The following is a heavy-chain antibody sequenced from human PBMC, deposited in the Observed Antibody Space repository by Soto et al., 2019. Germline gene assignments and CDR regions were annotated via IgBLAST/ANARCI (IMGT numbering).Heavy chain of an antibody. V-gene: IGHV3-15*07. CDR1: GLTFGNAW. Sequence: PGGSLRLSCAAAGLTFGNAWMSWVRQAPGKGLEWVGRIKSKTDGGTTDYAAPVKGRFTISRDDSKNTLYLQMNSLKTEDTAVYYCTTDVSGWFGYKRDYWGQGTLVTVSS. CDR3: TTDVSGWFGYKRDY. D-gene: IGHD6-19*01. J-gene: IGHJ4*02. CDR2: IKSKTDGGTT.